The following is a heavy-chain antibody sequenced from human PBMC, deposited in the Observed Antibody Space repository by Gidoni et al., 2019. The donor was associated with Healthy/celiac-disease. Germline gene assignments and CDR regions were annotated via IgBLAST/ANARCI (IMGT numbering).Heavy chain of an antibody. J-gene: IGHJ4*02. V-gene: IGHV3-64D*09. CDR1: GFTFSSYA. Sequence: EVQLVESGGGLVQPGGSLSLSCSASGFTFSSYAMHWVRQAPGKGLEYVSAISSNGGSTYYADSVKGRFTISRDNSKNTLYLQMSSLRAEDTAVYYCVKSVVWLQSLFDYWGQGTLVTVSS. D-gene: IGHD5-12*01. CDR2: ISSNGGST. CDR3: VKSVVWLQSLFDY.